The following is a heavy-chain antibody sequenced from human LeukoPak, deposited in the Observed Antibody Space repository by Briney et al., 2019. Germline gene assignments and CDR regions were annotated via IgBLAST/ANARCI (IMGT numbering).Heavy chain of an antibody. Sequence: GGSLRLSCAASGFTFDDYTMHWVRQAPGKGLEWVSLISWDGGSTYYADSVKGRFTISRGNSKNSLYLQMNSLRTEDTALYYCAEDYRPSGSGSYYNGSPYYYYYMDVWGKGTTVTISS. CDR1: GFTFDDYT. CDR2: ISWDGGST. J-gene: IGHJ6*03. V-gene: IGHV3-43*01. CDR3: AEDYRPSGSGSYYNGSPYYYYYMDV. D-gene: IGHD3-10*01.